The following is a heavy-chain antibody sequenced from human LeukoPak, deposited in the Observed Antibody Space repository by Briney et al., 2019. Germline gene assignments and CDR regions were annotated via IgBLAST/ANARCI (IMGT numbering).Heavy chain of an antibody. CDR1: GFTFSNYW. V-gene: IGHV3-7*01. CDR3: ARLVLRYFDWLSSFFDY. Sequence: PGGSLRLSCAASGFTFSNYWMSWVRQAPGKGLEWVANIKQDGSEKYYVDSVKGRFTISRDNAKNSLYLQMNSLRAEDTAVYYCARLVLRYFDWLSSFFDYWGQGTLVTVSS. J-gene: IGHJ4*02. D-gene: IGHD3-9*01. CDR2: IKQDGSEK.